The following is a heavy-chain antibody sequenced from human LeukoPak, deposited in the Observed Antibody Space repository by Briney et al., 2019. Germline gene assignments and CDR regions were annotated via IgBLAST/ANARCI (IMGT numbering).Heavy chain of an antibody. CDR1: GYTFTGYY. Sequence: GASVKVSCKASGYTFTGYYMHWVRQAPGQGLEWMGWINPNSGGTNYAQKFQGMVTMTRDTSISTAYMELSRLRSDDTAVYYCARDYSSSWYSLYYFDYWGRGTLVTVSS. D-gene: IGHD6-13*01. CDR2: INPNSGGT. CDR3: ARDYSSSWYSLYYFDY. V-gene: IGHV1-2*02. J-gene: IGHJ4*02.